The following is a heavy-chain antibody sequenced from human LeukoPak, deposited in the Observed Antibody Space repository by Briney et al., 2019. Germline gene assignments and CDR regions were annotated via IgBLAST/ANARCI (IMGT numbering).Heavy chain of an antibody. CDR2: IYYSGST. CDR1: GDSISSYY. V-gene: IGHV4-59*08. Sequence: SETLSLTCTVSGDSISSYYWSWIRQPPGRGLEWIGYIYYSGSTNYNPSLKSRVTISLDTSKNQFSLKLTSVTAADTAAYYCASLTTTSAFDIWGQGTMVTVSS. D-gene: IGHD4-11*01. J-gene: IGHJ3*02. CDR3: ASLTTTSAFDI.